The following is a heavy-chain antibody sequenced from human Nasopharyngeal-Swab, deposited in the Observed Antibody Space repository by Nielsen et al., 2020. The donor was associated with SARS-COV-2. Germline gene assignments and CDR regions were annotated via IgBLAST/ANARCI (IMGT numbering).Heavy chain of an antibody. Sequence: ASFMVTCKAAGYISIGYYMQRVRQAPARGLEWMGWINPNSGGTNYAQNFQGRVTMTRDTSISTAYMELSRLRSEDTTVYYFARDRGSGAGFDYWGQGTLVTVSS. CDR1: GYISIGYY. D-gene: IGHD3-10*01. CDR2: INPNSGGT. CDR3: ARDRGSGAGFDY. V-gene: IGHV1-2*02. J-gene: IGHJ4*02.